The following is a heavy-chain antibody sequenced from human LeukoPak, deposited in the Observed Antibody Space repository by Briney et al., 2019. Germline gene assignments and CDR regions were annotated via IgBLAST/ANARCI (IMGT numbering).Heavy chain of an antibody. V-gene: IGHV3-23*01. CDR2: ISASGGST. D-gene: IGHD2-2*01. CDR3: ARDLEYPYYFDS. CDR1: GFPFGSFA. Sequence: PGGSLRLSCAASGFPFGSFAMSWVRQAPGKGLEWVSSISASGGSTWYADSVKGGCTISRDNSKSTLYLQMNSLRAEDTAVYYCARDLEYPYYFDSWGQGTLLTVSS. J-gene: IGHJ4*02.